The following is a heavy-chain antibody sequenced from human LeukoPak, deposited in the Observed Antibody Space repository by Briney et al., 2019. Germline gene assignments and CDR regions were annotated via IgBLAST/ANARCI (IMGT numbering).Heavy chain of an antibody. V-gene: IGHV1-24*01. J-gene: IGHJ6*03. CDR3: ATVAGYYYYYMDV. CDR2: FDPEDGET. D-gene: IGHD6-19*01. Sequence: ASVKVSCKVSGYTLTELSMQWVRQAPGKGLEWMGGFDPEDGETIYAQKFQGRVTMTEDTSTDTAYMELSSLRSEDTAVYYCATVAGYYYYYMDVWGKGTTVTISS. CDR1: GYTLTELS.